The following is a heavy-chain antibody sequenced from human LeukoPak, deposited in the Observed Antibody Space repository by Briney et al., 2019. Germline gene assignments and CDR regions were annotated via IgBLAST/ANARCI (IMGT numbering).Heavy chain of an antibody. Sequence: SQTLSLTRTVSGGSISSGDYYWSWIRQPPGKGLEWIGYIYYSGSTYYNPSLKSRVTISVDTSKNQFSLKLSSVTAADTAVYYCARDSYNRNDNKNAFDIWGQGTMVTVSS. CDR1: GGSISSGDYY. CDR3: ARDSYNRNDNKNAFDI. V-gene: IGHV4-30-4*08. J-gene: IGHJ3*02. D-gene: IGHD1-1*01. CDR2: IYYSGST.